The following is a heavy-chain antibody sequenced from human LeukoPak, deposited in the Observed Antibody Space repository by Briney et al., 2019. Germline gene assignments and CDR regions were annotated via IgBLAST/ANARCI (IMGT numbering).Heavy chain of an antibody. V-gene: IGHV3-23*01. CDR3: AKDSYVSGRPLHTFDV. D-gene: IGHD3-10*01. CDR1: GFTFAIHA. J-gene: IGHJ3*01. CDR2: ISGDGAST. Sequence: TGGSLRLSCAASGFTFAIHAMTWVRQAPGKGLEWVSGISGDGASTHYAESVKGQFTISRDNSQNTLFLQMNGLRVGDTAIYYCAKDSYVSGRPLHTFDVWGQGTMVTVSS.